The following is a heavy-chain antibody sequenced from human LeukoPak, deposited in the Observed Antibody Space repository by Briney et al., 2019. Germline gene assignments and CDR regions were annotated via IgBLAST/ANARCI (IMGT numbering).Heavy chain of an antibody. CDR1: GFTFSSYA. CDR2: ISGSGDNT. Sequence: GGSLRLSCAGSGFTFSSYAMRWVRQAPGKGLEWVSGISGSGDNTYYADSVKGRFTISRDNSKNTLYVQVNSLGTEDTAAYYCAKGSYYDSSGSFYFDYWGQGTLVTVSS. CDR3: AKGSYYDSSGSFYFDY. V-gene: IGHV3-23*01. J-gene: IGHJ4*02. D-gene: IGHD3-22*01.